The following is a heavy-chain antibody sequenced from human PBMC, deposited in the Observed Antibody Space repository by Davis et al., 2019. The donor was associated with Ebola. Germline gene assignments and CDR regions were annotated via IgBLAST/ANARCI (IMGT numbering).Heavy chain of an antibody. Sequence: GSLRLSCAVYGGSFSGYYWSWIRQPPGKGLEWIGEINHSGSTNYNPSLKSRVTISVDTSKNQFSLKLSSVTAADTAVYYCARGHIYGDYGPSGYGMDVWGQGTTVTVSS. CDR2: INHSGST. J-gene: IGHJ6*02. CDR1: GGSFSGYY. V-gene: IGHV4-34*01. CDR3: ARGHIYGDYGPSGYGMDV. D-gene: IGHD4-17*01.